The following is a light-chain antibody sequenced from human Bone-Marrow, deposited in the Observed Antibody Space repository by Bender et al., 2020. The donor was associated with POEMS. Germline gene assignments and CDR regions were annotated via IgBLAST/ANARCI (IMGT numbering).Light chain of an antibody. J-gene: IGLJ3*02. CDR2: INN. CDR1: NSDIGSYN. Sequence: QSALTQPASVSGSPGQSITISCTATNSDIGSYNFVSWYQQHPGKAPKLLIYINNQRPSGVPDRFSGSKSGTSASLAISGLQSEDEADYYCAAWEDSLNGWVFGGGTKLTVL. CDR3: AAWEDSLNGWV. V-gene: IGLV1-44*01.